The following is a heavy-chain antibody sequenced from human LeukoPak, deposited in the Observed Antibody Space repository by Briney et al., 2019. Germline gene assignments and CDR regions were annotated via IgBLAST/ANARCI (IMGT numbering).Heavy chain of an antibody. CDR2: IKSKTDGGTT. CDR3: TEMTTSTRYYYYGMDV. V-gene: IGHV3-15*01. Sequence: GGSLRLSCAASGFTSSNAWMSWVRQAPGKGLEWVGRIKSKTDGGTTDYAAPVKGRFIISRDDSKNTLYLQMNSLKTEDTAVYYCTEMTTSTRYYYYGMDVWGQGTTVTVSS. D-gene: IGHD5-24*01. CDR1: GFTSSNAW. J-gene: IGHJ6*02.